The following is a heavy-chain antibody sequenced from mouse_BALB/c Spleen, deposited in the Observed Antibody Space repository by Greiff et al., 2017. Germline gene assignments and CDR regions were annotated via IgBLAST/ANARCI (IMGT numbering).Heavy chain of an antibody. J-gene: IGHJ3*01. CDR3: ARSLIYDGYWFAY. Sequence: QVQLQQSGAELVRPGSSVKISCKASGYAFSSYWMNWVKQRPGQGLEWIGQIYPGDGDTNYNGKFKGKATLTADKSSSTAYMQLSSLTSEDSAVYFCARSLIYDGYWFAYWGQGTLVTVSA. D-gene: IGHD2-3*01. CDR1: GYAFSSYW. CDR2: IYPGDGDT. V-gene: IGHV1-80*01.